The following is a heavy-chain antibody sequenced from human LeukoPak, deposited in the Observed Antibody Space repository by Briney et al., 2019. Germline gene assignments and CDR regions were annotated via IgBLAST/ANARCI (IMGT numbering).Heavy chain of an antibody. CDR1: GYTFTSYG. J-gene: IGHJ4*02. CDR3: TRGDVVGATRGDY. D-gene: IGHD1-26*01. V-gene: IGHV1-18*01. CDR2: ISAYIGNT. Sequence: ASVKVSCKASGYTFTSYGISWVRQAPGQGLEWRGRISAYIGNTNYAQKLQGRVTMTTDTSTSTAYIELRSLRSEDTAVYCGTRGDVVGATRGDYWGQGTLVTVSS.